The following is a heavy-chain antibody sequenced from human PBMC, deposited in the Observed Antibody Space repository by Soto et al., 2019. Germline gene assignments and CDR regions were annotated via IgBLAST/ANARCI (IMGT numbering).Heavy chain of an antibody. CDR3: ATKARVTNKLYYGMDV. D-gene: IGHD3-10*01. V-gene: IGHV3-30*03. J-gene: IGHJ6*02. CDR1: GLTFNTSG. CDR2: ISYDGATK. Sequence: SLRLSCEVSGLTFNTSGMHWVRQVPGRGLEWVAVISYDGATKYYADNLKGRFTVSRDNSKNTLFLHINSLRAEDTAVYYCATKARVTNKLYYGMDVWGHGTTVTVSS.